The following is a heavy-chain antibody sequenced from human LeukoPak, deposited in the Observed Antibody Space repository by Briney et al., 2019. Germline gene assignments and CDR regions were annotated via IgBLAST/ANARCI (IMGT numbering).Heavy chain of an antibody. CDR1: GFTFSSYA. Sequence: PGGSLRLSCAASGFTFSSYAMSWVRQAPGKGLEWVSVIYSGGSTYYADSVKGRFTISRDNSKNTLYLQMNSLRAEDTAVYYCAKSSGIGFFDIWGQGTMVTVSS. CDR3: AKSSGIGFFDI. J-gene: IGHJ3*02. D-gene: IGHD3-22*01. V-gene: IGHV3-66*01. CDR2: IYSGGST.